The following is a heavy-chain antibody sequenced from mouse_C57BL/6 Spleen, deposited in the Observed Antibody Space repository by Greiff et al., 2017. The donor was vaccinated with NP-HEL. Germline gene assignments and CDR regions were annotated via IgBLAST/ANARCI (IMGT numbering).Heavy chain of an antibody. Sequence: QVQLQQSGAELVKPGASVKLSCKASGYTFTEYTIHWVKQRSGQGLEWIGWFYPGSGSIKYNEKFKDKATLTADKSSSTVYMELSRMTSEDSAVYICARHEGAGRGGYYFDYWGQGTTLTVSS. CDR1: GYTFTEYT. V-gene: IGHV1-62-2*01. D-gene: IGHD3-3*01. CDR3: ARHEGAGRGGYYFDY. J-gene: IGHJ2*01. CDR2: FYPGSGSI.